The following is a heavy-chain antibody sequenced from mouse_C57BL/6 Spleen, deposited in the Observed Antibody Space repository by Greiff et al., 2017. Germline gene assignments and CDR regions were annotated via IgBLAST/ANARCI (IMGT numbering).Heavy chain of an antibody. CDR1: GYTFTSYG. J-gene: IGHJ1*03. V-gene: IGHV1-81*01. CDR2: IYPRSGNT. Sequence: QVQLKQSGAELARPGASVKLSCKASGYTFTSYGISWVKQRTGQGLEWIGEIYPRSGNTYYNEKFKGKATLTADKSSSTAYMELRSLTSEDSAVYFCAREPFITTVVGGGGYFDVWGTGTTVTVSS. D-gene: IGHD1-1*01. CDR3: AREPFITTVVGGGGYFDV.